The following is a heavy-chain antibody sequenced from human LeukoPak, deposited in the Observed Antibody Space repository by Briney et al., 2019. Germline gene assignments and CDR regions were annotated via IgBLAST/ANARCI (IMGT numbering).Heavy chain of an antibody. CDR3: ARGLEPTVTTVGFDY. J-gene: IGHJ4*02. CDR2: IYYSGST. Sequence: PSETLSLTCTVSGGSISSSSYYWGWIRQPPGKGLEWIGSIYYSGSTYYNPSLKSRVTIPVDTSKNQFSLKLSSVTAADTAVYYCARGLEPTVTTVGFDYWGQGTLVAVSS. D-gene: IGHD4-17*01. CDR1: GGSISSSSYY. V-gene: IGHV4-39*07.